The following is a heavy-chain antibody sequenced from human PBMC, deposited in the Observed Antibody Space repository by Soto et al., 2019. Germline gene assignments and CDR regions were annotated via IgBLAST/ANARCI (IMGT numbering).Heavy chain of an antibody. J-gene: IGHJ3*01. Sequence: QVRLQESGPGLVKPSETLSLTCTVSGGSVSSGSYYWSWIRQPAGKGLEWIGYIYCSGSTNYNPSLKSRVTISVDTSKNQFSLKLSSVTAADTAVYYCATGSGPNDAFDLWGQGTMVTVSS. CDR3: ATGSGPNDAFDL. V-gene: IGHV4-61*01. D-gene: IGHD2-15*01. CDR2: IYCSGST. CDR1: GGSVSSGSYY.